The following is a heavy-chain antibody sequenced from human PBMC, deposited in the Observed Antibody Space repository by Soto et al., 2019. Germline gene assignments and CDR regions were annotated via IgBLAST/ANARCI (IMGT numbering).Heavy chain of an antibody. Sequence: QVQLVESGGGVVQPGRSLRLSCVASGFTFSRYGMHWVRQAPGKGLEWVAVIRNDGSKQVYDDSVSVRFTISKDNSKNTLYMEMDSLRDEDTSVYYCARDDDYEANAIDLWGQGTLVTVSS. CDR3: ARDDDYEANAIDL. D-gene: IGHD4-17*01. J-gene: IGHJ5*02. CDR1: GFTFSRYG. CDR2: IRNDGSKQ. V-gene: IGHV3-33*01.